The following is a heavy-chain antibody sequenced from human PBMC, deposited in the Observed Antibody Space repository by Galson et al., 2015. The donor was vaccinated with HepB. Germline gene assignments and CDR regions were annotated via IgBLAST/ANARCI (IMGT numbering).Heavy chain of an antibody. CDR2: IYYSGSS. Sequence: ETLSLTCSVSGASISSSTYYWGWIRQPPGKGLEWIASIYYSGSSDYNPSLKSRVTISVDPSKNQFSLKLSSVTAADTAVYFCARHRNNGDSRHTDYWGQGTLVTVSS. CDR3: ARHRNNGDSRHTDY. J-gene: IGHJ4*02. D-gene: IGHD2-8*01. V-gene: IGHV4-39*01. CDR1: GASISSSTYY.